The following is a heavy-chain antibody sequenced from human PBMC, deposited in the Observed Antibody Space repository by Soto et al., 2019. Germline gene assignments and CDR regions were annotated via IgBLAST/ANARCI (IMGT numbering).Heavy chain of an antibody. J-gene: IGHJ4*02. Sequence: QVQLVQSGAEVKKPGSSVKVSCKASGGTFSSYAISWVRQAPGQGLEWMGGTIPIFGTANYAQKFQARVTNTGDESTSTTYMELRSRRSEDTGVYYCARTRYRAYVGTHSLDYWGQGTLVTVSS. CDR3: ARTRYRAYVGTHSLDY. D-gene: IGHD5-12*01. V-gene: IGHV1-69*12. CDR1: GGTFSSYA. CDR2: TIPIFGTA.